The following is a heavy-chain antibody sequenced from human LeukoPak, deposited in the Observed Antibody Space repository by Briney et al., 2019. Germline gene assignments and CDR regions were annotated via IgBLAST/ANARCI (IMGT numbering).Heavy chain of an antibody. J-gene: IGHJ3*01. CDR1: GYTFSGYY. CDR3: ASPRLVPLDAFDL. V-gene: IGHV1-2*02. CDR2: INPNSVGT. D-gene: IGHD6-19*01. Sequence: ASVKVSCKASGYTFSGYYMHWVRQAPGQGREWIGWINPNSVGTNYAQKFQGRFTMTRDTSISTAYMELSRLRSDDTAVYYCASPRLVPLDAFDLWGQGTMVTVSS.